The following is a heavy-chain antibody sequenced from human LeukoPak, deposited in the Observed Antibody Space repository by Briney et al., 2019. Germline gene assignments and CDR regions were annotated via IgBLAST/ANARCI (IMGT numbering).Heavy chain of an antibody. CDR2: FYYSGST. V-gene: IGHV4-59*08. Sequence: PAETLSLTCTVSGGSISNYYWNWIRQPPGKGLEWIGYFYYSGSTNYNPSLKSRVTISVDTSKNQFSLKLSSMTAADTAVYYCARSDCSTTSCVAYYGMDVWGQGTTVTVSS. CDR1: GGSISNYY. D-gene: IGHD2-2*01. CDR3: ARSDCSTTSCVAYYGMDV. J-gene: IGHJ6*02.